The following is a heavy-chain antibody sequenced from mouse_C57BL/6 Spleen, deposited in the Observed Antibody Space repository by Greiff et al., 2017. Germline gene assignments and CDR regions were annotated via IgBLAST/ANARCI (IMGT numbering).Heavy chain of an antibody. CDR2: ISRGGDYI. J-gene: IGHJ1*03. V-gene: IGHV5-9-1*02. D-gene: IGHD1-1*01. CDR3: TRDPSSHWYFDV. CDR1: GFTFSSYA. Sequence: EVKLVESGEGLVKPGGSLKLSCAASGFTFSSYAMSWVRQTPEKRLEWVAYISRGGDYIYYADTVKGRFTISIDNARNPLYLQMSDLNSEDTAMYYCTRDPSSHWYFDVWGTGTTVTVSS.